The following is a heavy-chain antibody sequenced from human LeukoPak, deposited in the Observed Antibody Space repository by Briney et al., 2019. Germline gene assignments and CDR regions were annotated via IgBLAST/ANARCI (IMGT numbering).Heavy chain of an antibody. Sequence: SETLSLTCTVSGGSISSGSYYWSWIRQPPGKGLEWIGSIYYSGSTYYNPSLKSRVTISVDTSKNQFSLNLTSVTAADTAVYYCASVEENYYYGMDVWGQGTTVTVSS. D-gene: IGHD2-15*01. J-gene: IGHJ6*02. CDR3: ASVEENYYYGMDV. CDR1: GGSISSGSYY. CDR2: IYYSGST. V-gene: IGHV4-39*07.